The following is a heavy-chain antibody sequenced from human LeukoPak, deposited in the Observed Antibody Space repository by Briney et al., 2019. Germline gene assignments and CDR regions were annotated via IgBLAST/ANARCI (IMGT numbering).Heavy chain of an antibody. CDR2: IKQDGSKK. J-gene: IGHJ6*02. CDR3: ARDLKGPLDV. CDR1: GFPFSSYW. Sequence: GGSLRLSCVASGFPFSSYWMTWVRQAPGKGLEWVANIKQDGSKKSYVDSVKGRFTISRDNAKNSLYLQMNSLRAEDTAVYYCARDLKGPLDVWGQGTTVTVSS. V-gene: IGHV3-7*01.